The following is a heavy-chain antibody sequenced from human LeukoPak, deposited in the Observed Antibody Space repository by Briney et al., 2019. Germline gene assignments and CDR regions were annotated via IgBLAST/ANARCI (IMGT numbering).Heavy chain of an antibody. CDR3: ARGYEFPDY. Sequence: GASVKVYCKASGFTFTSSAVQWVRQARGQRLEWIGWIVVGSGNTNYAQKFQERVTMTRDTSISTAYMELSRLRSDDTAVYYCARGYEFPDYWGQGTLVTVSS. J-gene: IGHJ4*02. D-gene: IGHD3/OR15-3a*01. V-gene: IGHV1-58*01. CDR1: GFTFTSSA. CDR2: IVVGSGNT.